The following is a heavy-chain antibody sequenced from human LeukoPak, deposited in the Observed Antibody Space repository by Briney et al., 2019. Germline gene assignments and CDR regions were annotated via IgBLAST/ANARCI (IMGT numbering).Heavy chain of an antibody. CDR1: GGTFSSYA. CDR2: IIPILGIA. CDR3: ARPVDDILTGFDY. V-gene: IGHV1-69*04. Sequence: GASVKVSCKASGGTFSSYAISWVRQAPGQGLEWMGRIIPILGIANYAQKFQGRVTITADKSTSTAYMELSSLRSEDTAVYYCARPVDDILTGFDYWGQGTLVTVS. J-gene: IGHJ4*02. D-gene: IGHD3-9*01.